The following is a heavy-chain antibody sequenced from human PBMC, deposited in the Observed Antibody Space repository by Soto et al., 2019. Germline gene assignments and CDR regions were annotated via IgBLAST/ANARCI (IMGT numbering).Heavy chain of an antibody. CDR2: IYYSGST. V-gene: IGHV4-61*01. CDR3: ARGRYYGSGSLHYYYYYYGMDV. CDR1: GGSVSSGSYY. J-gene: IGHJ6*02. D-gene: IGHD3-10*01. Sequence: SETLSLTCTVSGGSVSSGSYYWSWIRQPPGKGLEWIGYIYYSGSTNYNPSLKSRVTISVDTSKNQFSLKLSSVTAADTAVYYCARGRYYGSGSLHYYYYYYGMDVWGQGTTVTVS.